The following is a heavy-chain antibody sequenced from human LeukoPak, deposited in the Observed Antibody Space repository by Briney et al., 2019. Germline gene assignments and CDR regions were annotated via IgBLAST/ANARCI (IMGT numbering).Heavy chain of an antibody. CDR3: ARDRSGWYNGLFDY. Sequence: GRSLRLSCAASGFTFSSYARHWVRQAPGKGLEWMAVVSYDGSNKYYADSVKGRFTISRDNSENTLDLQMNSLRAEDTAVYYCARDRSGWYNGLFDYWGQGTLVTVSS. V-gene: IGHV3-30-3*01. CDR2: VSYDGSNK. CDR1: GFTFSSYA. J-gene: IGHJ4*02. D-gene: IGHD6-19*01.